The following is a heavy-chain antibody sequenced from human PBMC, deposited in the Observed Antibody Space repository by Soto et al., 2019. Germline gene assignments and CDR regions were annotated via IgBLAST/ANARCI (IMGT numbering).Heavy chain of an antibody. CDR2: ISSSGRTI. V-gene: IGHV3-48*03. CDR3: ARGVVGYSYGYDY. CDR1: RFTFSSYE. Sequence: SLRLSCAAARFTFSSYEMNWVRQAPGKGLEWVSYISSSGRTIYYGDSVKGRFTISRDNAKNSLYLQMNSLRAEDTAVYYCARGVVGYSYGYDYWGQGTLVTVSS. D-gene: IGHD5-18*01. J-gene: IGHJ4*02.